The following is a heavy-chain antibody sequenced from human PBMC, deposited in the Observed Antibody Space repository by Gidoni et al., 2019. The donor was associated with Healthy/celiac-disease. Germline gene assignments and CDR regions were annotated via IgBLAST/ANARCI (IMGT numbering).Heavy chain of an antibody. CDR3: ARVPCTNGVCYNYYYMDV. Sequence: QVQLQESGPGLVTPSQTLSLTCTLPGGPISSCGYSWSWSRQQPGKGLEWIGYIYYIGSTYYNPSRKSRVTISVDTSKNQFSLKLSSVTAADTAVYYCARVPCTNGVCYNYYYMDVWGKGTTVTVSS. CDR1: GGPISSCGYS. CDR2: IYYIGST. J-gene: IGHJ6*03. V-gene: IGHV4-31*03. D-gene: IGHD2-8*01.